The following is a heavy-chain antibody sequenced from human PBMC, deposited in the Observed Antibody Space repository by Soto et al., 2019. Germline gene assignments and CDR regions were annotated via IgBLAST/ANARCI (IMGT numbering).Heavy chain of an antibody. D-gene: IGHD1-26*01. J-gene: IGHJ6*02. V-gene: IGHV1-69*01. CDR2: IIPIFGTA. Sequence: QVQLVQSGAEVKKPGSSVKVSYKASGGTFSSYAISWVRQAPGQGLEWMGGIIPIFGTANYAQKFQGRVTSTADESTSTAYMELSSLRSEDTAVYYCARALTRRGATANYYYGMDVWGQGTTVTVSS. CDR3: ARALTRRGATANYYYGMDV. CDR1: GGTFSSYA.